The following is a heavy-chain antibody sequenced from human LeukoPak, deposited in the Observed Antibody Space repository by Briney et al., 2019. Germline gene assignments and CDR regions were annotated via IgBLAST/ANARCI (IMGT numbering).Heavy chain of an antibody. Sequence: GGSLRLSCAASGFTFTAYAMSWFRQTPGKGLEWVANIHEDGSVTNYVDSVKGRFTISRDNSKGTVSLQMNSLRPEDTAVYYCAKDDAWLQYGDWGRGTLVTVSS. CDR3: AKDDAWLQYGD. D-gene: IGHD5-24*01. V-gene: IGHV3-7*03. J-gene: IGHJ4*02. CDR2: IHEDGSVT. CDR1: GFTFTAYA.